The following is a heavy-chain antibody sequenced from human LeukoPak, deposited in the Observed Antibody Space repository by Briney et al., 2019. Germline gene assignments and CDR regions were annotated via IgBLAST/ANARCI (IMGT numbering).Heavy chain of an antibody. V-gene: IGHV4-59*08. CDR1: GGSISNYY. J-gene: IGHJ2*01. CDR2: FYYSGST. Sequence: KPSETLSLTCTVSGGSISNYYWSWIRQPPGKGLEWIGYFYYSGSTSYNPSLKSRVTFSVDTSKNHFSLNLISVTAADTAVYYCARREDFWYFDLWGRGTLVTVSS. CDR3: ARREDFWYFDL.